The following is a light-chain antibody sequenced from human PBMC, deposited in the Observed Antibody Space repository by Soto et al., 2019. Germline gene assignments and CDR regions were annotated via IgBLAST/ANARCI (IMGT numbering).Light chain of an antibody. CDR2: GAS. Sequence: EIVMTQSPATLSMSPGERATLSCRASQSVTSNLAWYQQKPGQAPGLLIFGASTRAAGIPARFSVSGSGTEFTLSISSLQSEDFAVYYCQQYDEWPMTFGQGTKVEVK. V-gene: IGKV3-15*01. CDR3: QQYDEWPMT. J-gene: IGKJ1*01. CDR1: QSVTSN.